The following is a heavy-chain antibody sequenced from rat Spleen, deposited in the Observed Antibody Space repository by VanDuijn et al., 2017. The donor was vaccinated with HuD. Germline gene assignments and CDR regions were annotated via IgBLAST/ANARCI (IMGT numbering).Heavy chain of an antibody. D-gene: IGHD1-7*01. CDR2: ITYDGAST. V-gene: IGHV5-7*01. CDR1: GFTFSDYY. Sequence: EVQLVESGGGLVQPGRSLKLSCAASGFTFSDYYMAWVRQAPTKGLEWVATITYDGASTYYRDSVKGRFTISRDNAKSTLYLQMDSLRSEDTATYYCARHLRVYWYFDFWGPGTMVTVSS. CDR3: ARHLRVYWYFDF. J-gene: IGHJ1*01.